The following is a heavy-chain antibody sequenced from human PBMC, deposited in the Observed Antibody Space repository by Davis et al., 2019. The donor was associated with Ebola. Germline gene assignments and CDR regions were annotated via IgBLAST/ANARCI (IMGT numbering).Heavy chain of an antibody. CDR2: INPHNGNT. D-gene: IGHD1-1*01. V-gene: IGHV1-18*01. CDR1: VGTFSTYA. J-gene: IGHJ4*02. CDR3: ARAQLPAASDH. Sequence: ASVNVSCKASVGTFSTYAISWVRQAPGQGLEWMGGINPHNGNTNDAPSVQVRVTMTTDTSTTTAYMEVGSLRSDDTAVYYCARAQLPAASDHWGQGTLVTVSS.